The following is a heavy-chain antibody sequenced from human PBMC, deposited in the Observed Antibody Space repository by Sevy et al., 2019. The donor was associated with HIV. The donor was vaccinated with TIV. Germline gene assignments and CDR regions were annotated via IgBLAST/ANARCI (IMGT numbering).Heavy chain of an antibody. D-gene: IGHD2-21*02. V-gene: IGHV3-64*01. Sequence: GGSLRLSCAASGFTFSSYAMHWVRQAPGKGLEYVSAISSNGGSTYYANSVKGRFTISRDNSKNTLYLKMGSLRAEDMAVYYCARDRFSVTAPFIDYWGQGTLVTVSS. CDR2: ISSNGGST. J-gene: IGHJ4*02. CDR3: ARDRFSVTAPFIDY. CDR1: GFTFSSYA.